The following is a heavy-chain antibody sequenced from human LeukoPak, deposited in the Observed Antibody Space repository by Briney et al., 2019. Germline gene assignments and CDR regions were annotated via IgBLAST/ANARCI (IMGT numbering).Heavy chain of an antibody. CDR3: ARDGEYQLLSYNWFDP. CDR2: INPSGGST. V-gene: IGHV1-46*01. J-gene: IGHJ5*02. D-gene: IGHD2-2*01. Sequence: GASVKVSCKASGYTFTSYYMHWGRQAPGQGLEWMGIINPSGGSTSYAQKFQGRVTMTRDTSTSTVYMELSSLRSEDTAVYYCARDGEYQLLSYNWFDPWGQGTLVTVSS. CDR1: GYTFTSYY.